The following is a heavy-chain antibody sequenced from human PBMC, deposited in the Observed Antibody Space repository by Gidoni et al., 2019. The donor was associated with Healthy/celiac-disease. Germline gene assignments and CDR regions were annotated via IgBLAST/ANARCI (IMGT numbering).Heavy chain of an antibody. Sequence: QVQLQESGPGRVKPSQTLSLTGTVSGGSISSGGYYWSWIRQHPGKGLEWIGYIYYSGSTYYNPSLKSRVTISVDTSKNQFSLKLSSVTAADTAVYYCASGSMVRGVITHYWGQGTLVTVSS. J-gene: IGHJ4*02. CDR2: IYYSGST. V-gene: IGHV4-31*03. CDR3: ASGSMVRGVITHY. CDR1: GGSISSGGYY. D-gene: IGHD3-10*01.